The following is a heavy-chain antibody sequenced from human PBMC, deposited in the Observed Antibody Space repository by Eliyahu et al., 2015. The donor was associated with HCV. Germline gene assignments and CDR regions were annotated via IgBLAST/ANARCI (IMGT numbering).Heavy chain of an antibody. D-gene: IGHD2-15*01. J-gene: IGHJ5*02. V-gene: IGHV3-23*01. CDR3: AKDPRYCSGGSCYPPGWFDP. CDR2: GSGGST. Sequence: GSGGSTYYADSVKGRFTISRDNSKNTLYLQMNSLRAEDTAVYYCAKDPRYCSGGSCYPPGWFDPWGQGTLVTVSS.